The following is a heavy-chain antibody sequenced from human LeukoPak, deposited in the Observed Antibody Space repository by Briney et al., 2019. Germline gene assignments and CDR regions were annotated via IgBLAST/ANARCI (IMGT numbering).Heavy chain of an antibody. J-gene: IGHJ5*02. V-gene: IGHV4-4*07. CDR3: ARGDYYGWENWFDP. D-gene: IGHD3-10*01. Sequence: SETLCLTCTASGGSISSYYWSWIRQPAGKGLERIGRIYTSGSTNYNPSLKSRVTMSVDTSKNQFSLKLSSVTAADTAVYYCARGDYYGWENWFDPWGQGTLVTVSS. CDR2: IYTSGST. CDR1: GGSISSYY.